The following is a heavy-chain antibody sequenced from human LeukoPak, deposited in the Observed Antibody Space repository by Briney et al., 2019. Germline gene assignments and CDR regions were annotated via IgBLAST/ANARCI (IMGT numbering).Heavy chain of an antibody. CDR2: IKSKTDGGTT. CDR1: GFTFSNAW. Sequence: PGGSLRLSCAASGFTFSNAWMSWVSQAPGKGLEWVGRIKSKTDGGTTDYAAPVKGRFTISRDDSKNTLYLQMNSLKTEDTAVYYCTTTEVAAGYYYYYYMDVWGKGTTVTVSS. V-gene: IGHV3-15*01. CDR3: TTTEVAAGYYYYYYMDV. J-gene: IGHJ6*03. D-gene: IGHD6-13*01.